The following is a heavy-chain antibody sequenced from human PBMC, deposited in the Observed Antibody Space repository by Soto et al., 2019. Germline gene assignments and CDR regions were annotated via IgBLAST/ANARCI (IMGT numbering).Heavy chain of an antibody. V-gene: IGHV4-34*01. J-gene: IGHJ4*02. D-gene: IGHD6-6*01. Sequence: SETLSLTCAVYGGSFSGYYWSWIRQPPGKGLEWIGEINHSGSTNYNPSLKSRVTISVDTSKNQFSLKLSSVTAAAAAVYYCARGHALLVRRLFWYWGQGTLVTVSS. CDR3: ARGHALLVRRLFWY. CDR1: GGSFSGYY. CDR2: INHSGST.